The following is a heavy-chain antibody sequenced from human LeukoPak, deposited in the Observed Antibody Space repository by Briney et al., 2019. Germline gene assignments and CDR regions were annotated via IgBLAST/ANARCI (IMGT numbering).Heavy chain of an antibody. J-gene: IGHJ4*02. CDR2: IRGSADST. CDR1: GFIFSDYA. CDR3: VKERKLHFDY. D-gene: IGHD4-23*01. V-gene: IGHV3-23*01. Sequence: PGGSLRLSCAASGFIFSDYAMSWVRQAPGKGLEWVSSIRGSADSTNYADSVKGRFTISRDYSKNTLYLHMHSLRAEDTAFYYCVKERKLHFDYWGQGTLVTVSS.